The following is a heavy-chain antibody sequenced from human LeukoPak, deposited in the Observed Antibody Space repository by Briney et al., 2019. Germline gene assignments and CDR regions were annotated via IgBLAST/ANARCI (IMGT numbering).Heavy chain of an antibody. V-gene: IGHV4-34*01. CDR3: ARREQQLASTFDY. J-gene: IGHJ4*02. CDR1: GGSSSGYY. CDR2: INHSGST. Sequence: PSETLSLTGTVSGGSSSGYYWSWIRQPPGKGLEWIGEINHSGSTNYNPSLKSRVTISVDTSKNQFSLKLSSVTAADTAVYYCARREQQLASTFDYWGQGTLVTVSS. D-gene: IGHD6-13*01.